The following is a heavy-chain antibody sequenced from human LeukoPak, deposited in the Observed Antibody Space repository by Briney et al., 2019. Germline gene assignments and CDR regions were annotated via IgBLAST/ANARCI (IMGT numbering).Heavy chain of an antibody. Sequence: ASVKVSCKASGGTFSSYAISWVRQAPGQGLEWMGGIIPIFGTANYAQKFQGRVTITADESTSTAYMELSSLRSEDTAVYYCARVSLWFGELYYFDYWRQGTLVTVSS. V-gene: IGHV1-69*13. J-gene: IGHJ4*02. D-gene: IGHD3-10*01. CDR2: IIPIFGTA. CDR3: ARVSLWFGELYYFDY. CDR1: GGTFSSYA.